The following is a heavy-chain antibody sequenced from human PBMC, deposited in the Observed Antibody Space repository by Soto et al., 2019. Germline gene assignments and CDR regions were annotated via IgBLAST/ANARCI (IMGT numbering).Heavy chain of an antibody. CDR1: GYTFTSYG. V-gene: IGHV1-18*01. Sequence: GASVKFSCKASGYTFTSYGISWVRQAPGQGLEWMGWISAYNGNTNYAQKLQGRVTMTTDTSTSTAYMELRSLRSDDTAVYYCARDPTYYDSSGYSLDYWGQGTLVTVSS. J-gene: IGHJ4*02. D-gene: IGHD3-22*01. CDR3: ARDPTYYDSSGYSLDY. CDR2: ISAYNGNT.